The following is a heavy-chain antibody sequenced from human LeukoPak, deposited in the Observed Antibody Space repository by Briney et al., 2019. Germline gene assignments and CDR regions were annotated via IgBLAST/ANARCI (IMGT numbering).Heavy chain of an antibody. CDR2: ISYSGST. J-gene: IGHJ6*03. D-gene: IGHD5-18*01. V-gene: IGHV4-59*02. Sequence: PAETLSLTCTVSGGSGSSDSWSWIRQPPGQGLEWIGYISYSGSTSYNPAPKRRVNISVDPSKSQLSLKLRSVTAADTAVYYCARRTRSFGYTYGDAYYYYYMDVWGKGNTVIVS. CDR3: ARRTRSFGYTYGDAYYYYYMDV. CDR1: GGSGSSDS.